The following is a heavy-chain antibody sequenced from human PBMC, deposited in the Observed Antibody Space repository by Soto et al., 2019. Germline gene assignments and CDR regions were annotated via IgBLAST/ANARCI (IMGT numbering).Heavy chain of an antibody. D-gene: IGHD3-9*01. CDR2: INDRGSI. CDR3: ARESHDILTGPPWVWYFDL. V-gene: IGHV4-34*01. Sequence: QVQLQQWGAGPLRPLETLSLTCGVSGGSFRGYYWAWIRQSPAKGLEWIGEINDRGSINYNPSLKSRVSISVDTSKNHYSLNLRSVTAADTAVYYCARESHDILTGPPWVWYFDLWGRGTLVTVSS. CDR1: GGSFRGYY. J-gene: IGHJ2*01.